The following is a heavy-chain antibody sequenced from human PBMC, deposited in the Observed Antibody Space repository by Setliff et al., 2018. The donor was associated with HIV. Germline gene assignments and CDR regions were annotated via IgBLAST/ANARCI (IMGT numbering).Heavy chain of an antibody. CDR3: AKDDYVWGNPFDY. V-gene: IGHV3-30*18. J-gene: IGHJ4*02. Sequence: PGGSLRLSCAASGFTFSNYDMHWVRQAPGKGLEWVAVISYDGSNKYYTDSVKGRFTISRDNSKNTLYLQMNSLRAEDTAVYFCAKDDYVWGNPFDYWGQGTLVTVSS. CDR1: GFTFSNYD. CDR2: ISYDGSNK. D-gene: IGHD3-16*01.